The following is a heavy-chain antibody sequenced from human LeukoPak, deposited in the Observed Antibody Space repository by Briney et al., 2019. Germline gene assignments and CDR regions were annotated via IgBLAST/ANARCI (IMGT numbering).Heavy chain of an antibody. J-gene: IGHJ4*02. Sequence: ASVKVSCKASGYTFTSYGISWVRQAPGQGLEWMGWISAYNGNTNYAQKRQGRVTMTTDASTSTAYMELRSLRSDDTAVYYCARGVEYCSSTSCQPRFLEWLRHWGQGTLVTVSS. CDR3: ARGVEYCSSTSCQPRFLEWLRH. CDR1: GYTFTSYG. V-gene: IGHV1-18*01. D-gene: IGHD2-2*01. CDR2: ISAYNGNT.